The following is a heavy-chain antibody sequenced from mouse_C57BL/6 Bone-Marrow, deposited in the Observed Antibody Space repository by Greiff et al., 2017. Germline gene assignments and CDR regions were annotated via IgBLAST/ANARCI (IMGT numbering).Heavy chain of an antibody. D-gene: IGHD2-4*01. CDR1: GYTFTEYT. CDR2: FYPGSGSI. J-gene: IGHJ2*01. CDR3: ARHEERYDYDDVAYYFDY. Sequence: QVQLQQSGAELVKPGASVKLSCKASGYTFTEYTIHWVKQRSGQGLEWIGWFYPGSGSIKYNEKFKDKATLTADKSSSTVYMELSRLTSEDSAVYFCARHEERYDYDDVAYYFDYWGQGTTLTVSS. V-gene: IGHV1-62-2*01.